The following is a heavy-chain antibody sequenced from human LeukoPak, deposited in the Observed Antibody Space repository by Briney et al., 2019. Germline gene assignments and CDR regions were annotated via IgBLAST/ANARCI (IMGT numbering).Heavy chain of an antibody. Sequence: SETLSLTCAVYGGSFSGYYWSWIRQPPGKGPEWVGEINHSGSTNYNPSLKSRVTISVDTSKNQFSLKLSSVTAADTDVYYCASNSFDYYGSGSYSVDYWGQGTLVTVSS. V-gene: IGHV4-34*01. CDR2: INHSGST. CDR3: ASNSFDYYGSGSYSVDY. D-gene: IGHD3-10*01. CDR1: GGSFSGYY. J-gene: IGHJ4*02.